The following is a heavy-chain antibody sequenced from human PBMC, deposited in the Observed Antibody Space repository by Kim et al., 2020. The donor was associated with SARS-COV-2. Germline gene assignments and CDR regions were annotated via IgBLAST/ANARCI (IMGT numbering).Heavy chain of an antibody. CDR2: IDPSDSYT. CDR3: ARLSSPGSGSYSPLDY. V-gene: IGHV5-10-1*01. Sequence: GESLKISCKGSGYSFTSYWISWVHQMPGKGLEWMGRIDPSDSYTNYSPSFQGHVTISADKSISTAYLQWSSLKASDTAMYYCARLSSPGSGSYSPLDYWGQGTLVTVSS. J-gene: IGHJ4*02. D-gene: IGHD3-10*01. CDR1: GYSFTSYW.